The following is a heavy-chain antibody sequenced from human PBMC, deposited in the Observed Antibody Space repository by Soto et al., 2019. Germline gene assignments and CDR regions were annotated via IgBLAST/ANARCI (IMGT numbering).Heavy chain of an antibody. CDR2: INHSGST. D-gene: IGHD6-6*01. V-gene: IGHV4-34*01. Sequence: SETLSLTCAVYGGSFSGYYWSWIRQPPGKGLEWIGEINHSGSTNYNPSLKSRVTISVDTSKNQFSLKLSSVTAADTAVYYCARSSGHWGQGTLVTVSS. J-gene: IGHJ4*02. CDR3: ARSSGH. CDR1: GGSFSGYY.